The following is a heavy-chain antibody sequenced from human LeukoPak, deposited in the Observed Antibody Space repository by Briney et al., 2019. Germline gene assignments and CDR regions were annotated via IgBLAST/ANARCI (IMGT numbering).Heavy chain of an antibody. CDR2: IYTSGST. CDR1: GGSISSYY. J-gene: IGHJ4*02. D-gene: IGHD3-22*01. CDR3: ARGRPSYYYDSSGIAY. Sequence: PSETLSLTCTVSGGSISSYYWSWIRQPAGKGLEWIGRIYTSGSTNYNPSLKSRVTMSVDTSKNQFSLKLSSVTAADTAVYYCARGRPSYYYDSSGIAYWGQGTLVTVSS. V-gene: IGHV4-4*07.